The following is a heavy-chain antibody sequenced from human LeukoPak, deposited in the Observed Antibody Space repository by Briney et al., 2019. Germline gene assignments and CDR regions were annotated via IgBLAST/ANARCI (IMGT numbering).Heavy chain of an antibody. J-gene: IGHJ5*02. CDR3: ARYCSSTSCHNWFDP. CDR1: GGTFSSYA. V-gene: IGHV1-69*13. CDR2: IIPIFGTA. Sequence: SVKVSCKASGGTFSSYAISWVRQSPGQGLEWMGGIIPIFGTANYAQKFQGRVTITADESTSTAHMELSSLRSEDTAVYYCARYCSSTSCHNWFDPWGQGTLVTVSS. D-gene: IGHD2-2*01.